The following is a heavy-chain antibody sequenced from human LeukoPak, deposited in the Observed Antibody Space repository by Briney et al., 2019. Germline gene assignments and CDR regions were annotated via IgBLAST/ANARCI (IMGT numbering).Heavy chain of an antibody. V-gene: IGHV1-69*05. Sequence: SVKVSCKASGGTFSSYAISWVRQAPGQGLEWMGGIIPIFGTANYAQKFQGRVTITTDESTSTAYMELSSLRSDDTAVYYCARDKGWWTPNWFDPWGQGTLVTVSS. CDR3: ARDKGWWTPNWFDP. CDR2: IIPIFGTA. D-gene: IGHD2-15*01. CDR1: GGTFSSYA. J-gene: IGHJ5*02.